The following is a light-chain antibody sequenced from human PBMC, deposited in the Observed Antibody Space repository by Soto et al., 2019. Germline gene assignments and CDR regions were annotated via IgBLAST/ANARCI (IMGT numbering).Light chain of an antibody. CDR2: GAS. V-gene: IGKV1-6*01. Sequence: AIQMTQSQSSLSASVGDRVTITCRASQDISDDVGWYQQTPGKAPKLLISGASSLQSGVPSRFSGSGSGAAFTLTITSLRPEDSATYYCLHNHNYPQTFGQGTKVEI. CDR3: LHNHNYPQT. J-gene: IGKJ1*01. CDR1: QDISDD.